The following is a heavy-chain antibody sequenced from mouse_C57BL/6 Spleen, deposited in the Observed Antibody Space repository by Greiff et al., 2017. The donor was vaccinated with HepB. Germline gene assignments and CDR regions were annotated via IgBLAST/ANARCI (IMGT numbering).Heavy chain of an antibody. J-gene: IGHJ4*01. D-gene: IGHD1-1*01. V-gene: IGHV3-6*01. CDR2: ISYDGSN. Sequence: ESGPGLVKPSQSLSLTCSVTGYSITSGYYWNWIRQFPGNKLEWMGYISYDGSNNYNPSLKNRISITCDTSKNQFFLKLNSVTTEDTATYYCARLTTVVATNYYAMDYWGQGTSVTVSS. CDR1: GYSITSGYY. CDR3: ARLTTVVATNYYAMDY.